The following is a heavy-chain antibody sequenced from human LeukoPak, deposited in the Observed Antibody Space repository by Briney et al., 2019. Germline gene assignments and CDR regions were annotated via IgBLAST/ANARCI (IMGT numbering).Heavy chain of an antibody. V-gene: IGHV3-30-3*01. Sequence: QPGGSLRLSCAASGFTFSSYAMHWVRQAPGKGLEWVAVISYDGSNKYYADSVKGRFTISRDNSKNTLYLQMNSLRAEDTAVYYCARDFRADYVWGSYRYTFPDYWGQGTLVTVSS. CDR3: ARDFRADYVWGSYRYTFPDY. CDR2: ISYDGSNK. D-gene: IGHD3-16*02. CDR1: GFTFSSYA. J-gene: IGHJ4*02.